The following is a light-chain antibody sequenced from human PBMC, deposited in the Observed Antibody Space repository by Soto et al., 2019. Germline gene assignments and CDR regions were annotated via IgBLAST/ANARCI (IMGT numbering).Light chain of an antibody. V-gene: IGLV2-8*01. CDR2: EVS. J-gene: IGLJ2*01. CDR1: SSDVDGDNY. Sequence: QSVLTQPPSASGSPGQSVTISCTGTSSDVDGDNYVSWFQQHPGKVPKLLIYEVSKRPSGVPDRFSGSKSGNTASLTVSGLQAEDEADYYCISDVGSNNVVFGGGTQLTVL. CDR3: ISDVGSNNVV.